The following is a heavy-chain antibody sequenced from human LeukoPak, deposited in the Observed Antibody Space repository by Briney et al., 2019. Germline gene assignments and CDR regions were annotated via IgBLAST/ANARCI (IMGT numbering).Heavy chain of an antibody. CDR1: GFTFGNYW. D-gene: IGHD6-6*01. CDR2: IKQDGSDK. V-gene: IGHV3-7*01. J-gene: IGHJ4*02. CDR3: ARWATSFDL. Sequence: GGSLRLSCAASGFTFGNYWMSWVRQAPGQGLEWVANIKQDGSDKYYVDSVTGRLTISRDNAKNSLYLQMNSLRAEDTAVYYCARWATSFDLWGQGTLVTVSS.